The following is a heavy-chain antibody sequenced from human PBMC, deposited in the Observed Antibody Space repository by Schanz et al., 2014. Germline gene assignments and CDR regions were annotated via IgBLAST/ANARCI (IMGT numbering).Heavy chain of an antibody. CDR1: GFTFRGYA. Sequence: EVQLVESGGGWVQPGGSLRLSCAASGFTFRGYAMSWVRQAPGRGLEWLGRIKSKTDGETTDYAAPVKGRFSISRDDSQSTLYLQMNSLKIEDTAVYYCATASSPVREAGAGSSFHLWGQGTLVTVSP. CDR3: ATASSPVREAGAGSSFHL. D-gene: IGHD6-13*01. CDR2: IKSKTDGETT. V-gene: IGHV3-15*01. J-gene: IGHJ5*02.